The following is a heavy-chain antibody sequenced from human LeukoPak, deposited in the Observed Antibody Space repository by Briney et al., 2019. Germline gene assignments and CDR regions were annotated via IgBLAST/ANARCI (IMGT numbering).Heavy chain of an antibody. D-gene: IGHD3-10*01. J-gene: IGHJ5*02. CDR2: IIPILGIA. CDR3: ARGNITMVRGVINWFDP. V-gene: IGHV1-69*04. Sequence: GASVKVSCKASGGTFSSYAISWVRQAPGQGLEWMGRIIPILGIANYAQKFQGRVTITADKSTSTAYMELSSLRSEDTAVYYCARGNITMVRGVINWFDPWGQGTLVTVSS. CDR1: GGTFSSYA.